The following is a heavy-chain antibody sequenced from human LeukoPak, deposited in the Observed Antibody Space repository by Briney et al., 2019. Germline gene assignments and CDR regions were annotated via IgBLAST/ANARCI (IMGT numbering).Heavy chain of an antibody. CDR1: GGSFSGYY. Sequence: SETLSLTCAVYGGSFSGYYWSWIRQPPGKGLEWIGEINHSGSTNYNPSLKSRVTISVDRSKNQFSLKLSSVTAADTAVYYCARGDGYYSYYFDYWGQGTLVTVSS. V-gene: IGHV4-34*01. J-gene: IGHJ4*02. CDR3: ARGDGYYSYYFDY. CDR2: INHSGST. D-gene: IGHD3-22*01.